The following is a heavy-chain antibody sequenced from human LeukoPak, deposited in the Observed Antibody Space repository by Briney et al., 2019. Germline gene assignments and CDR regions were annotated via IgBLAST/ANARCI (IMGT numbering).Heavy chain of an antibody. CDR3: ARVQWTVPPRGNGGFDY. V-gene: IGHV4-59*01. D-gene: IGHD2-2*01. J-gene: IGHJ4*02. Sequence: SETLSLTCTVSGGSISSYYWSWIRQPPGKGLEWIGYIYYSGSTNYNPSLKSRVTISVDTSKNQFSLKLSSVTAADTAVYYCARVQWTVPPRGNGGFDYWGQGTLVTVSS. CDR2: IYYSGST. CDR1: GGSISSYY.